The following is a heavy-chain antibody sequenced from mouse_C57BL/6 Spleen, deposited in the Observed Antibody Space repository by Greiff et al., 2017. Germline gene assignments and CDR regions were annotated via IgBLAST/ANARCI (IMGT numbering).Heavy chain of an antibody. V-gene: IGHV5-4*03. CDR1: GFTFSSYA. D-gene: IGHD2-14*01. J-gene: IGHJ4*01. CDR2: ISDGGSYT. CDR3: ARAYYRDAMDY. Sequence: EVKLMESGGGLVKPGGSLKLSCAASGFTFSSYAMSWVRQTPEKRLEWVATISDGGSYTYYPDNVKGRFTISRDNAKNNLYLQMSHLKSEDTAMYYCARAYYRDAMDYWGQGTSVTVSS.